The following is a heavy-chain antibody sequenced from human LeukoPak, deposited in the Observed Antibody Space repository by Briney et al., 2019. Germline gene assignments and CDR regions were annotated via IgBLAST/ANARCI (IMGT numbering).Heavy chain of an antibody. CDR1: GFTFSSYA. CDR2: ISGSGGRT. V-gene: IGHV3-23*01. D-gene: IGHD6-19*01. CDR3: AKARSGWYGVEDY. Sequence: GGSLRLSCAASGFTFSSYAMSWVRQAPGKGLEWVSAISGSGGRTYYADSVKGRFTISRDNSKNTLYLQMNSLRAEDTAVYYCAKARSGWYGVEDYWGQGTLVTVSS. J-gene: IGHJ4*02.